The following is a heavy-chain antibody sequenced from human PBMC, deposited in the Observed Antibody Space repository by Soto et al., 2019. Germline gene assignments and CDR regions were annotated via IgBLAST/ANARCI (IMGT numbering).Heavy chain of an antibody. D-gene: IGHD3-3*01. J-gene: IGHJ5*02. CDR1: GYTFTSYA. CDR2: INAGNGNT. Sequence: ASVKVSCKASGYTFTSYAMHWVRQAPGQRLEWMGWINAGNGNTKYSQKFQGRVTITRDTSASTAYMELSSLRSEDTAVYYCARDHVTIFGVGSWFDPWGQGTLVTVSS. CDR3: ARDHVTIFGVGSWFDP. V-gene: IGHV1-3*01.